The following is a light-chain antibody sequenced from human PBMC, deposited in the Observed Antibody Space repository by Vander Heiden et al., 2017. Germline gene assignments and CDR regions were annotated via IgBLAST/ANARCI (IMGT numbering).Light chain of an antibody. J-gene: IGKJ5*01. Sequence: DIVMTQSPVSLAVSLGERATINCTSSQSVLYSSNNKNFLAWYQQKPGQAPKLLIYWASTRESGVPDRFSGSGSGTDFTLTISSLQAEDVAVYYCQQYYSTPLTFGQGTRLEIK. V-gene: IGKV4-1*01. CDR3: QQYYSTPLT. CDR1: QSVLYSSNNKNF. CDR2: WAS.